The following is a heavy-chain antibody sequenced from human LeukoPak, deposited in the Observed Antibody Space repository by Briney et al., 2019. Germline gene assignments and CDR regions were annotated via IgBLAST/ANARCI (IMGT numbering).Heavy chain of an antibody. CDR1: GFTLSNYW. V-gene: IGHV3-74*01. Sequence: GGSLRLSCAASGFTLSNYWMHWVRQAPGKGLVWVSRINSDGSSTSYADSVKGRFTISRDNAKSTLYLQMNSLGAEDTAVYYCATIIYYDSSGLDYWGQGTLVTVSS. D-gene: IGHD3-22*01. CDR2: INSDGSST. CDR3: ATIIYYDSSGLDY. J-gene: IGHJ4*02.